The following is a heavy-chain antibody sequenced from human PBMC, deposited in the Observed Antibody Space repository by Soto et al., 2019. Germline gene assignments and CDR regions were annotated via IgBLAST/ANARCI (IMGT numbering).Heavy chain of an antibody. D-gene: IGHD4-17*01. V-gene: IGHV4-4*02. CDR1: GGSISSGNY. Sequence: PSETLSLTCTVSGGSISSGNYYWTWVRQSPGKGLEWIGEAHHSGRTNYNPSLKSRVTISVDKSKNHFSLKLSSVTAADTAVYYCARSEATVLDYWGQGTLVTVSS. CDR2: AHHSGRT. J-gene: IGHJ4*02. CDR3: ARSEATVLDY.